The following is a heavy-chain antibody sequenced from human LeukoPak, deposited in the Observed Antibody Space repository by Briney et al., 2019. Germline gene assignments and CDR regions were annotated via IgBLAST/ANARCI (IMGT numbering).Heavy chain of an antibody. Sequence: ASVKVSCKASGGTFSSYAISWVRQTPGQGLEWMGWISGYNGNTNYAQKFQGRITMTIDTSTSTGYMELRSLRSDDTAVYYCARDLKMGYSSGRYSWGTGSSNDYWGQGTLVTVSS. D-gene: IGHD6-19*01. J-gene: IGHJ4*02. CDR1: GGTFSSYA. V-gene: IGHV1-18*01. CDR3: ARDLKMGYSSGRYSWGTGSSNDY. CDR2: ISGYNGNT.